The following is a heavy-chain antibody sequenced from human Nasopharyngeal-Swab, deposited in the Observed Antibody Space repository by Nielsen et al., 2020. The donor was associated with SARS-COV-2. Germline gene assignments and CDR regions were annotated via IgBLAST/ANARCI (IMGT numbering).Heavy chain of an antibody. Sequence: LSLTCAASGFTFSSYGMYWVRQAPGKGLEWVAVISYDGSNKYYADSVKGRFTISRDNSKNTLYLQMNSLRTEDTAVYYCAKVGEWSDTVYFDYWGQGTLVTVSS. CDR2: ISYDGSNK. CDR3: AKVGEWSDTVYFDY. D-gene: IGHD3-10*01. J-gene: IGHJ4*02. V-gene: IGHV3-30*18. CDR1: GFTFSSYG.